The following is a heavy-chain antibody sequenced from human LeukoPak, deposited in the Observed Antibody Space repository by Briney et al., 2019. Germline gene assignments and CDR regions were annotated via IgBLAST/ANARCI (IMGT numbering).Heavy chain of an antibody. J-gene: IGHJ4*02. Sequence: SQTLSLTCTVAGDSISSGSYYWSWIRQPAGNGREWIGRIYTSVSTDYNPSLKSRATISVDTCNNQSSLKLSSVTAADTAVYYCARGSTRFLEWFPYWGQGTLVTVSS. CDR3: ARGSTRFLEWFPY. V-gene: IGHV4-61*02. CDR2: IYTSVST. D-gene: IGHD3-3*01. CDR1: GDSISSGSYY.